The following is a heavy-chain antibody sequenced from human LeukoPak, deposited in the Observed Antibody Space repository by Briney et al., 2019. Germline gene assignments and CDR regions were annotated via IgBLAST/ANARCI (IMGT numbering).Heavy chain of an antibody. D-gene: IGHD4-17*01. CDR1: GFTFSSYA. CDR2: IGDSGGST. J-gene: IGHJ6*02. V-gene: IGHV3-23*01. Sequence: PGGSLRLSCAASGFTFSSYAMSWVRQAPGKGLEWVSAIGDSGGSTYYADSVKGRFTISRDNSKNTLYLQMNSLRAEDTAVYYCAKDFSTVYYYYGMDVWGQGTTVTVSS. CDR3: AKDFSTVYYYYGMDV.